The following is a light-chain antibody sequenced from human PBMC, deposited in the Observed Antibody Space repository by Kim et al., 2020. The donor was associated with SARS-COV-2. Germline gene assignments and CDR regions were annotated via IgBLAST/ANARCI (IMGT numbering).Light chain of an antibody. CDR2: LNSDGSH. J-gene: IGLJ3*02. Sequence: ASVKLTCTPSSGHSSYAIAWHQQQTEKGPRYLLKLNSDGSHSKGDGIPDRFSGSSSGAERYPTIASLQSEDEADYYCQTWGTGIRVFGGGTKVTAL. CDR3: QTWGTGIRV. V-gene: IGLV4-69*01. CDR1: SGHSSYA.